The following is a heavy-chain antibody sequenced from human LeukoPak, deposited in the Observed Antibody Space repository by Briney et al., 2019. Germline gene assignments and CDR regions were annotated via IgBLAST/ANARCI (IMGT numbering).Heavy chain of an antibody. D-gene: IGHD4-17*01. Sequence: GGSLRLSCAASGFTFSNYAMIWVRQAPGRGLEWVSAIRSGGGGTLYADSVKGRFTISRDNSKNTLFLQMNNMRAEDTSVYYCARDPDGDYVGAFEMWGPGTKVTVS. CDR2: IRSGGGGT. CDR3: ARDPDGDYVGAFEM. CDR1: GFTFSNYA. V-gene: IGHV3-23*01. J-gene: IGHJ3*02.